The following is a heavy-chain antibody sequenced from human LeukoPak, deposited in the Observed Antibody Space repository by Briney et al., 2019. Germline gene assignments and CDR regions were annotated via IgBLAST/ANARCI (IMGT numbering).Heavy chain of an antibody. D-gene: IGHD2-21*02. J-gene: IGHJ6*02. CDR1: GGTFSSYA. CDR3: ARVYCGGDCSTLDYYGMDV. Sequence: PGASVKVSCKASGGTFSSYAISWVRQAPGQGLEWMGGIIPIFGTANYAQKFQGRVTITADESTSTAYMELSSLRSEDTAVYYCARVYCGGDCSTLDYYGMDVWGQGTTVTVSS. CDR2: IIPIFGTA. V-gene: IGHV1-69*13.